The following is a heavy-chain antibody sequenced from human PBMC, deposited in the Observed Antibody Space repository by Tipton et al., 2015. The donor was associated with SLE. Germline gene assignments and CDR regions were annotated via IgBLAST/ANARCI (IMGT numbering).Heavy chain of an antibody. V-gene: IGHV4-34*01. CDR2: VNHSGST. J-gene: IGHJ4*02. Sequence: TLSLTCDVYGGSFSGDYWTWIRQPPGKGLEWIGEVNHSGSTNYNPSLKSRVTISVDTSKNQFSLKLSSLTAADTAVYYCARGGGGIVVVTFDSWGQGTLVTVSS. D-gene: IGHD3-22*01. CDR1: GGSFSGDY. CDR3: ARGGGGIVVVTFDS.